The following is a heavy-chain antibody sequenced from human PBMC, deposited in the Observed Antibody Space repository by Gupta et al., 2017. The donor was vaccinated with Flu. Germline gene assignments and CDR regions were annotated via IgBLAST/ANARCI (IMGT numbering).Heavy chain of an antibody. CDR1: GGSISSYY. D-gene: IGHD4-23*01. V-gene: IGHV4-59*01. J-gene: IGHJ4*02. CDR2: IYYSGST. CDR3: ARDPFPSDYGGNSGGY. Sequence: QVQLQESGPGLVKPSETLSLTCTVSGGSISSYYWSWIRQPPGKGLEWIGYIYYSGSTNYNPSLKSRVTISVDTSKNQFSLKLSSVTAADTAVYYCARDPFPSDYGGNSGGYWGQGTLVTVSS.